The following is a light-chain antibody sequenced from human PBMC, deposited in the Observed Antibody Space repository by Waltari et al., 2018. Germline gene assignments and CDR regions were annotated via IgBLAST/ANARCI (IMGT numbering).Light chain of an antibody. Sequence: DIQVTQSPSSLSASVGDRVTITCRTSQSITTFLSWYQQRPGKVPKLLISGASTLQSGAPSRFSGSGSGTAFTLTITSLQPEDYATYYCQQTYDMPLTFGGGTKVE. V-gene: IGKV1-39*01. CDR3: QQTYDMPLT. CDR1: QSITTF. CDR2: GAS. J-gene: IGKJ4*01.